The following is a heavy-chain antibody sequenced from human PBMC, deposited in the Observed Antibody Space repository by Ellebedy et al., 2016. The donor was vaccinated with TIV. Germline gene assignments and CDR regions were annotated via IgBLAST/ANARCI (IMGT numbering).Heavy chain of an antibody. CDR3: ARIYSWQPIDD. Sequence: SQTLSLTCDVSGGFVNNSRHYWAWIRQPPGKGLDGTGFVYHSGSPYYNPSFKSRVTLSADTSKNQFSLNLRTVTAADTEVYYSARIYSWQPIDDWGQGILVTVSS. CDR2: VYHSGSP. J-gene: IGHJ4*02. CDR1: GGFVNNSRHY. D-gene: IGHD2-15*01. V-gene: IGHV4-39*01.